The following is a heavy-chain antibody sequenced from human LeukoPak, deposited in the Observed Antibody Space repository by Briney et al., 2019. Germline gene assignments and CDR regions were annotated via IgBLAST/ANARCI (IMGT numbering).Heavy chain of an antibody. J-gene: IGHJ4*02. CDR2: INRDGSEK. CDR3: ATDLYY. V-gene: IGHV3-7*04. Sequence: AGGSLRVSCAASGFIFSSYWMSWVRQAPGKGLEWVANINRDGSEKYYVDSVKGRFTISRDNAKNSLYLQMNSLRVDDTAVYYCATDLYYWGQGTLVTVSS. CDR1: GFIFSSYW.